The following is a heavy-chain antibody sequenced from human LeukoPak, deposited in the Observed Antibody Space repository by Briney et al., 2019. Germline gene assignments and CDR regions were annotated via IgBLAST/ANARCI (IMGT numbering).Heavy chain of an antibody. V-gene: IGHV1-18*01. D-gene: IGHD3-16*01. J-gene: IGHJ4*02. CDR3: ARDRVTFGGVMLPEY. CDR1: GYTFTNYG. Sequence: GASVKVSCKASGYTFTNYGLSWVRQAPGQGLEWMGWISAYNGNTNYAQQFQGRVTMTTDTSTSTAYMELKSLRSDDTAVYYCARDRVTFGGVMLPEYWGQGTLVTASS. CDR2: ISAYNGNT.